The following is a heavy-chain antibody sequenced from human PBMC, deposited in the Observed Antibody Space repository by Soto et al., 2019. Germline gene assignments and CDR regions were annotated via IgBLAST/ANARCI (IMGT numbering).Heavy chain of an antibody. Sequence: PGESLKISCKASGYTFNNNWIGWVRQMPGKGLEWMGIIYPGDSETRYSPSFQGQVTISADRSVNTAYLQWSSLKASDTAMYYCARCLGPVWIWYYGMDVRGQGTTVTVSS. CDR2: IYPGDSET. CDR1: GYTFNNNW. CDR3: ARCLGPVWIWYYGMDV. V-gene: IGHV5-51*01. D-gene: IGHD5-12*01. J-gene: IGHJ6*02.